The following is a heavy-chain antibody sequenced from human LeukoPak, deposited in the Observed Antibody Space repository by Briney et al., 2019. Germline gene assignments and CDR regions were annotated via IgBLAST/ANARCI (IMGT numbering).Heavy chain of an antibody. V-gene: IGHV3-7*05. J-gene: IGHJ1*01. D-gene: IGHD6-6*01. CDR1: GFTFSSYW. CDR2: IRLDGSDK. Sequence: GGSLRLSCAASGFTFSSYWMSWVRHAPGKGLEWVANIRLDGSDKYYVDSVKGRFTISRDNAKNSLYLQMNSLRAEDTAVYYCATSSSKYFQHWGQGTLVTVSS. CDR3: ATSSSKYFQH.